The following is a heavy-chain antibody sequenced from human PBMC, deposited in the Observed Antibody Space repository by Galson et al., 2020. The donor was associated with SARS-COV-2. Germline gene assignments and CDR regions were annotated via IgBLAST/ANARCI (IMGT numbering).Heavy chain of an antibody. CDR1: GFTFSDYY. J-gene: IGHJ6*02. V-gene: IGHV3-11*01. CDR3: ARDQTVTTRNYYYYYGMDV. Sequence: KTGGSLRLSCAASGFTFSDYYMSWIRKAPGKGLEWVSYISSSGSTIYYADSVKGRFTISRDNAKNSLYLQMNSLRAEDTAVYYCARDQTVTTRNYYYYYGMDVWGQGTTVTVSS. CDR2: ISSSGSTI. D-gene: IGHD4-17*01.